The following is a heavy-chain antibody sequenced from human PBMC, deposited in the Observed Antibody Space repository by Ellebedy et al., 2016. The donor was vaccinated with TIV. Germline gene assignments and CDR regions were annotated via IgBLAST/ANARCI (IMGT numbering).Heavy chain of an antibody. V-gene: IGHV6-1*01. CDR2: TYYRSQWSD. Sequence: SQTLSLTCAISGDSVSSKTAAWNWIRQSPSRGLEWRGRTYYRSQWSDDYAESVKSLIIINPDTSNNQFSLHLSSVTPEDTAMYYCARGQNYSGRVFDYWGQGTLVTVSS. J-gene: IGHJ4*02. CDR3: ARGQNYSGRVFDY. CDR1: GDSVSSKTAA. D-gene: IGHD1-26*01.